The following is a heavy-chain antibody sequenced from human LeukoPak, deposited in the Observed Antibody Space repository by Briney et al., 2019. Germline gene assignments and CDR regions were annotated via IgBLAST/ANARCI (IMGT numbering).Heavy chain of an antibody. Sequence: GGSLRLSCAASGFTFSNAWMSWVRQAPGKGLEWVGRIKSKTDGGTTDYAAPVKGRFTISRDDSKDTLYLQMNSLKTEDTAVYYRTTGPVTTEFDYWGQGTLVTVSS. D-gene: IGHD4-17*01. CDR3: TTGPVTTEFDY. J-gene: IGHJ4*02. CDR1: GFTFSNAW. V-gene: IGHV3-15*01. CDR2: IKSKTDGGTT.